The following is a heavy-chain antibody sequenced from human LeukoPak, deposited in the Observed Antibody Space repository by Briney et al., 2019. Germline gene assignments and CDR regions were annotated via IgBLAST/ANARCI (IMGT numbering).Heavy chain of an antibody. Sequence: PGGSLRLSCAAPGFTFSSYDMHWVRQATGKGLEWVSAIGTAGDTYYPGSVKGRFTISRENAKNSLYLQMNSLRAEDTAVYYCARGNRYCSSTSCYYFDLWGRGTLVTVSS. CDR1: GFTFSSYD. CDR2: IGTAGDT. CDR3: ARGNRYCSSTSCYYFDL. V-gene: IGHV3-13*04. J-gene: IGHJ2*01. D-gene: IGHD2-2*01.